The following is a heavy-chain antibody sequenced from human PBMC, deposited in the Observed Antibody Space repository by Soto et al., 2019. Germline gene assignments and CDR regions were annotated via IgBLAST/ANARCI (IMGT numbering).Heavy chain of an antibody. CDR2: IIPIFGTA. J-gene: IGHJ4*02. Sequence: ASVKVSCKASGGTFSSYAISWVRQAPGQGLEWMGGIIPIFGTANYAQKFQGRVTITADESTSTAYMELSSLRSEDTAVYYCARGSLIVGATTYFDYWGQGTLVTVSS. V-gene: IGHV1-69*13. CDR1: GGTFSSYA. D-gene: IGHD1-26*01. CDR3: ARGSLIVGATTYFDY.